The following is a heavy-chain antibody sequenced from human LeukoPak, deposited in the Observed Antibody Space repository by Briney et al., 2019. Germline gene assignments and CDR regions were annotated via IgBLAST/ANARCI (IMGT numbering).Heavy chain of an antibody. V-gene: IGHV4-61*01. CDR2: VYYIGTT. CDR3: ARNTSSSPRFDP. Sequence: SETLSLTCIVSGGSVSSPNSYWSWIRQPPGKGLEWIGNVYYIGTTSYNSSLKSRVTISVDTSKNQFSLEVTSVTAADTAVYYCARNTSSSPRFDPWGQGTLVTVSS. J-gene: IGHJ5*02. CDR1: GGSVSSPNSY. D-gene: IGHD6-6*01.